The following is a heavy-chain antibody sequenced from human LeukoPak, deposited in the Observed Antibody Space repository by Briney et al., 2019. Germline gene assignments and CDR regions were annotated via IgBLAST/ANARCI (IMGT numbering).Heavy chain of an antibody. D-gene: IGHD2-21*02. CDR2: IASDGSHT. Sequence: GRSLRLSCAASGFTFSNYFMHCVRQAPGKGLEWVADIASDGSHTFYVESVKGRFTISRDNSKNTLYLQMNSLRAEDTAVYFCARERQDTVIHSGAFDIWGQGTMVTVSS. V-gene: IGHV3-30*04. CDR1: GFTFSNYF. J-gene: IGHJ3*02. CDR3: ARERQDTVIHSGAFDI.